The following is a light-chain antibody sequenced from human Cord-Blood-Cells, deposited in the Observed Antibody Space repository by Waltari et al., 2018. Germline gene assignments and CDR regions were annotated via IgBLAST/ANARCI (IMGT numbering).Light chain of an antibody. CDR2: KDS. Sequence: SYELTQPPSASVSPGQTARITCSGDALPKHYAYCYQQKPGQAPVLVIYKDSERPTGIPERFSGSSSGTTVTLTISGVQAEDEADYYCQSADSSGTYPVVFGGGTKLTVL. CDR3: QSADSSGTYPVV. J-gene: IGLJ2*01. CDR1: ALPKHY. V-gene: IGLV3-25*02.